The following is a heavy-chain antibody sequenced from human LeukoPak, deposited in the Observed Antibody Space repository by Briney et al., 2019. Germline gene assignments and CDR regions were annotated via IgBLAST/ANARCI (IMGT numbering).Heavy chain of an antibody. CDR2: ISADNGNT. J-gene: IGHJ4*02. CDR1: GYTFTSYG. Sequence: ASVKVSCKASGYTFTSYGVTWVRQAPGKGLEWMGWISADNGNTNYAQKLQGRVTMTTDTSTSTAYMELGSLRADDTAVYYCARDDILGAAPDYWGQGTRVTVSS. V-gene: IGHV1-18*01. CDR3: ARDDILGAAPDY. D-gene: IGHD1-26*01.